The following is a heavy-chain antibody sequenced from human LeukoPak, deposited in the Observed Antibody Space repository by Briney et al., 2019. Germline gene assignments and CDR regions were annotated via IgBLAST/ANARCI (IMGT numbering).Heavy chain of an antibody. Sequence: SETLSLTCTVSGGSISSYYWSWIRQPPGKGLEWIGYIYYSGSTNYNPSLKSRVTMSVDTSKNQFSLKVSSVTAADTAVYYCARVFDSGSQAYFYYMDVWGKGTTVTISS. CDR2: IYYSGST. CDR1: GGSISSYY. V-gene: IGHV4-59*01. J-gene: IGHJ6*03. CDR3: ARVFDSGSQAYFYYMDV. D-gene: IGHD3-10*01.